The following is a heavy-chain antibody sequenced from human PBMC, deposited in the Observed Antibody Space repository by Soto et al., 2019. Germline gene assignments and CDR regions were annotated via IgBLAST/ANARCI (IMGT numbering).Heavy chain of an antibody. CDR2: INPMGGST. CDR1: GYTFINYY. D-gene: IGHD6-13*01. J-gene: IGHJ5*02. V-gene: IGHV1-46*01. CDR3: ARDLAAGDL. Sequence: ASVKVSSKASGYTFINYYIHWVRQAPGQGLEWMAIINPMGGSTNYAQEFKGRVTLTSDTSTSTVYMELSSLRFEDTALCCCARDLAAGDLWGQGTLVTVCS.